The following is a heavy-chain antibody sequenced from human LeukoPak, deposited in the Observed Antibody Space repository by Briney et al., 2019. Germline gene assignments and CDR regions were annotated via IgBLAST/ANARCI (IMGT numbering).Heavy chain of an antibody. J-gene: IGHJ6*02. CDR3: ARGQFYGSGSYPTYYYYYYGMDV. V-gene: IGHV4-34*01. D-gene: IGHD3-10*01. CDR1: GGPFSGYY. Sequence: PSETLSLTCAVYGGPFSGYYWSWLRQPPGKGLEWIGEINHSGSTNYNPSLKSRVTISVDTSKNQFSLKLSSVTAADTAVYYCARGQFYGSGSYPTYYYYYYGMDVWGQGTTVTVSS. CDR2: INHSGST.